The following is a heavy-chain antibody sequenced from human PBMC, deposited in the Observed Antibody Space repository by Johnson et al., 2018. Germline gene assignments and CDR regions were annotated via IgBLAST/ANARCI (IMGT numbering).Heavy chain of an antibody. CDR2: IITIFGTA. J-gene: IGHJ6*02. Sequence: VQLVESGAEVKKPGASVKVSCKASGYTFTSYYMHWVRQAPGQGLEWMGGIITIFGTATYAQKFQGRVTITAGASTRTAYMDLSSLTSGDTAGYYCAPGEHYCDNMAVLGLGTTVTVS. V-gene: IGHV1-69*01. CDR3: APGEHYCDNMAV. D-gene: IGHD7-27*01. CDR1: GYTFTSYY.